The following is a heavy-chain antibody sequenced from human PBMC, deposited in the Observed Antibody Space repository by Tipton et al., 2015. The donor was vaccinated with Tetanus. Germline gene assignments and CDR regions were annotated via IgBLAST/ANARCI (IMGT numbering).Heavy chain of an antibody. V-gene: IGHV4-34*01. CDR2: ISHSGTT. D-gene: IGHD3-3*01. CDR1: GGSFSGYY. CDR3: ARDITVYGVDA. Sequence: TLSLTCAVYGGSFSGYYWSWIRQTLGKGLEWIGDISHSGTTAYSPSLKSRVSMSVDASNNQFSLMLSSVTAADTGIYYCARDITVYGVDAWGQGTTVTVSS. J-gene: IGHJ6*02.